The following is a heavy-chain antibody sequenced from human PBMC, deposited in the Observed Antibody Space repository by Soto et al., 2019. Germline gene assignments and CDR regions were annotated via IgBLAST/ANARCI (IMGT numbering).Heavy chain of an antibody. CDR2: ISGSGGST. J-gene: IGHJ6*02. CDR1: GFTFSSYA. V-gene: IGHV3-23*01. Sequence: LRLSCAASGFTFSSYAMSWVRQAPGKGLEWVSAISGSGGSTYYADSVKGRFTISRDNSKNTLYLQMNSLRAEDTAVYYCAKALLEMATTYYYYYGMDVWGQGNTVTVS. D-gene: IGHD5-12*01. CDR3: AKALLEMATTYYYYYGMDV.